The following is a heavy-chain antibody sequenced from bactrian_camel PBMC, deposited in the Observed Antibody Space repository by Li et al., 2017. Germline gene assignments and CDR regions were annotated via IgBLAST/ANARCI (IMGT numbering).Heavy chain of an antibody. CDR2: IDTAGAA. CDR1: GFTYSNYY. CDR3: AADAVNLQLARWYSY. J-gene: IGHJ4*01. Sequence: HVQLVESGGDLGQPGGSLRLSCVGSGFTYSNYYMAWFRQAPGKEREGVAAIDTAGAATYTYSAQGRFTISRDNAEDTLYLQMNSLKVEDTAEYYCAADAVNLQLARWYSYWGQGTQVTVS. V-gene: IGHV3S1*01. D-gene: IGHD6*01.